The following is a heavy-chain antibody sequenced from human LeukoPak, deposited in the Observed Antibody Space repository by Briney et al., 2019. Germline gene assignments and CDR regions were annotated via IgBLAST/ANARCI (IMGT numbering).Heavy chain of an antibody. D-gene: IGHD1-1*01. CDR1: GYTFTSYA. CDR3: ARDRNWNDVYWFDP. V-gene: IGHV1-3*01. Sequence: ASVNVSCKASGYTFTSYAMHWVRQAPGQRLEWMGWINAGNGNTKYSQKFQGRVTITRDTSASTAYMELSSLRSEDTAVYYCARDRNWNDVYWFDPWGQGTLVTVSS. J-gene: IGHJ5*02. CDR2: INAGNGNT.